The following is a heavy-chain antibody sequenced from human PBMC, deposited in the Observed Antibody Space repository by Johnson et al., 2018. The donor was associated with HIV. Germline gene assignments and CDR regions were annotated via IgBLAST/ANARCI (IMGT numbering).Heavy chain of an antibody. J-gene: IGHJ3*02. V-gene: IGHV3-30*19. Sequence: QVQLVESGGGVVQPGRSLRLSCAASGFTFSSYGMHWVRQAPGKGLEWVAVIWYDGNNQYYRDSVKGRFTISRDNSKNTLYLQMNSLRAEDTAVYYCAREGTFYYDSSGYDNAFDIWGRGTMVTVAS. CDR3: AREGTFYYDSSGYDNAFDI. CDR1: GFTFSSYG. CDR2: IWYDGNNQ. D-gene: IGHD3-22*01.